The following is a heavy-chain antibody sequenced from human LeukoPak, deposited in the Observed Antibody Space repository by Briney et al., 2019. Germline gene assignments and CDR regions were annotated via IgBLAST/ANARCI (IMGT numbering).Heavy chain of an antibody. D-gene: IGHD3-16*01. CDR2: ITHSGIP. V-gene: IGHV4-38-2*02. CDR3: ARENPLFGAFDI. J-gene: IGHJ3*02. CDR1: GYSISSGYY. Sequence: SETLSLTCTVSGYSISSGYYWGWIRQPPGKGLEWIGSITHSGIPYYSPSLRSRVTISLDASKNQFSLKLTSVTAADTAVYYCARENPLFGAFDIWGQGTMVTVSS.